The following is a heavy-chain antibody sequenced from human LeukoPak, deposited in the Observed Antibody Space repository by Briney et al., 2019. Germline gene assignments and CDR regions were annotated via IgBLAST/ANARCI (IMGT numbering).Heavy chain of an antibody. Sequence: PGGSLRLSCAASGFTFSSYGMHWVRQAPGKGLEWVAVISYDGSNKYYADSVKGRFTIPRDNSKNTLYLQMNSLRAEDTAVYYCAKGTSGSSDYWGQGTLVTVSS. CDR3: AKGTSGSSDY. CDR2: ISYDGSNK. D-gene: IGHD6-19*01. J-gene: IGHJ4*02. V-gene: IGHV3-30*18. CDR1: GFTFSSYG.